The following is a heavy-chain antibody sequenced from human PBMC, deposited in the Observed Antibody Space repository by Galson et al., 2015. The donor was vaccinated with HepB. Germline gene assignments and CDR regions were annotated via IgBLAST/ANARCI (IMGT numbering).Heavy chain of an antibody. V-gene: IGHV4-4*02. CDR2: IHHSGIT. CDR3: ARKGWTGAGTGGYY. D-gene: IGHD6-19*01. J-gene: IGHJ4*02. Sequence: ETLSLTCAVSGGSISSNNWWSWVRQPPGKGLEWIGEIHHSGITNYNPSLKSRVTVSVDESKNHFSLNLTSVTATDTAIYYCARKGWTGAGTGGYYWGQGTLVPVSS. CDR1: GGSISSNNW.